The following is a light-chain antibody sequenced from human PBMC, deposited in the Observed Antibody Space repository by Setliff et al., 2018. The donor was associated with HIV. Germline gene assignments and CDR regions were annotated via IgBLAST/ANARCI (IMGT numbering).Light chain of an antibody. V-gene: IGLV1-44*01. CDR3: AAWDDSLNDYV. CDR2: SNN. Sequence: QGPSASGTPGQRVSISCSGSSSNIGSNTVNWYQQLPGTAPKLLIYSNNQRPSGVPDRFSGSKSGTSASLAISGLQSEDEADYFCAAWDDSLNDYVFGTGTKVTVL. CDR1: SSNIGSNT. J-gene: IGLJ1*01.